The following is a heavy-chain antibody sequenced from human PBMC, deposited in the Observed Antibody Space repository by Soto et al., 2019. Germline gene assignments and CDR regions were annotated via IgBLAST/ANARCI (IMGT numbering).Heavy chain of an antibody. Sequence: SETLSLTCSVSGGSISGSYWSWIRQSPGKGLEWLGYVYYTGSINYSPSLRSRVSISVDTSKNEFSLRLSSVTAADTAVYFCARSVAVPGAHIDYWGQGTQVTVSS. CDR3: ARSVAVPGAHIDY. V-gene: IGHV4-59*01. J-gene: IGHJ4*02. CDR2: VYYTGSI. CDR1: GGSISGSY. D-gene: IGHD6-19*01.